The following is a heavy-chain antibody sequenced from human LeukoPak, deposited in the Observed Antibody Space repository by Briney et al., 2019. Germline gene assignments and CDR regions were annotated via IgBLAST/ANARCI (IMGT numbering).Heavy chain of an antibody. Sequence: ASVKVSCKASGYTFTSYDINWVRQATGQGLEWMGWMNPNSGNTGYAQKFQGRVTMTRNTSISTAYMELSSLRSEDTAVYYCASELTAVAGTEEDYWGQGTLVTVSS. CDR1: GYTFTSYD. D-gene: IGHD6-19*01. J-gene: IGHJ4*02. CDR2: MNPNSGNT. CDR3: ASELTAVAGTEEDY. V-gene: IGHV1-8*01.